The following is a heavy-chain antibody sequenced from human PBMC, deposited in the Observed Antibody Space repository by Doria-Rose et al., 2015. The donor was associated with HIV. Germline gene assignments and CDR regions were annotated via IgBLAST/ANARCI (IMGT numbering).Heavy chain of an antibody. Sequence: ASVKVSCKSSGYIFITYYIHWVRQVPGQGLEWMAWINPNTGSSNFAQKFQGRVSMTRDTSISTAYMELSGLRFDDTAVYYCARSVAGRDFYLDYWGQGSLVTVSS. CDR3: ARSVAGRDFYLDY. J-gene: IGHJ4*02. CDR1: GYIFITYY. V-gene: IGHV1-2*02. CDR2: INPNTGSS.